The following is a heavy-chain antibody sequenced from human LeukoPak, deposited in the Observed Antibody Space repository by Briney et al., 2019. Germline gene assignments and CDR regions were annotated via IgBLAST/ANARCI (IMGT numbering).Heavy chain of an antibody. CDR1: GFTFSSYA. J-gene: IGHJ6*03. D-gene: IGHD1-1*01. CDR2: ISSNGGST. Sequence: GGSLRPSCAASGFTFSSYAMHWVRQAPGKGLEYVSAISSNGGSTYYAKSVKGRFTISRDNSNNTLYLQMGSLRAEDMAVYHCARPARVQLDRHDYYYYYMDVWGKGTTVTVSS. V-gene: IGHV3-64*01. CDR3: ARPARVQLDRHDYYYYYMDV.